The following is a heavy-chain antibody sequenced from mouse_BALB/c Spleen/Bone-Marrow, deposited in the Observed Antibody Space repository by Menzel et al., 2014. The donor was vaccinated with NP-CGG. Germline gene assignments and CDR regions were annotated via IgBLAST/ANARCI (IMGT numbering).Heavy chain of an antibody. Sequence: EVMLVESGGGLVKLGGSLKLSCAASGFIFSRHYMCWVRQTPGKRLELVGVINRNSGSTYYPDTVKDRFNISRDHANNTLYLQMSNLKSEDTALYYCARLDWYGYFDYLGQSTTLTVSS. V-gene: IGHV5-6-2*01. CDR1: GFIFSRHY. J-gene: IGHJ2*01. CDR2: INRNSGST. D-gene: IGHD1-1*01. CDR3: ARLDWYGYFDY.